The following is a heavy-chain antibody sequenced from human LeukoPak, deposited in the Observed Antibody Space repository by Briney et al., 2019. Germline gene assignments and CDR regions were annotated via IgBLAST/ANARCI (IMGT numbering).Heavy chain of an antibody. CDR1: GFTFSSYS. V-gene: IGHV3-21*01. CDR3: ARDLTAAAGRLPSFLVDY. D-gene: IGHD6-13*01. Sequence: PGGSLRLSCAASGFTFSSYSMNWVRQAPGKGLEWVSSISSSSSYIYYADSVKGRFTISRDNAKNSLYLQMNSLRAEDTAVYYCARDLTAAAGRLPSFLVDYWGQGTLVTVSS. CDR2: ISSSSSYI. J-gene: IGHJ4*02.